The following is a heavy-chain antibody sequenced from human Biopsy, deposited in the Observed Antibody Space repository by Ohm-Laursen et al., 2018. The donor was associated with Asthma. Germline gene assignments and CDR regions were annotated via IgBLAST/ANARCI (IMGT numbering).Heavy chain of an antibody. CDR1: GGTFSSYA. D-gene: IGHD6-13*01. CDR2: IIPIFGTA. J-gene: IGHJ6*02. Sequence: SSVKVSCKASGGTFSSYAISWVRQAPGQGLEWMGGIIPIFGTANYAQKFQGRVTITADESTSTAYMELSSLRSEDTAVYYCARDFLLQHGSSWYYYYYGMDVWGQGTTVTVSS. CDR3: ARDFLLQHGSSWYYYYYGMDV. V-gene: IGHV1-69*01.